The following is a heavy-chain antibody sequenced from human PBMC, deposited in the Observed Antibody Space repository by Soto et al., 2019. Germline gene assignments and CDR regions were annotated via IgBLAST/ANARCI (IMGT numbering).Heavy chain of an antibody. V-gene: IGHV3-30*03. J-gene: IGHJ4*02. D-gene: IGHD3-16*01. Sequence: GGSLRLSCAASGFTFSSYGMHWVRQAPGKGLEWVAVISYDGSNKYYADSVKGRFTISRDNSKNSLYLQMNSLRAEDTAVYYCARDMITFGGVPMGSYWGQGTLVTVSS. CDR2: ISYDGSNK. CDR3: ARDMITFGGVPMGSY. CDR1: GFTFSSYG.